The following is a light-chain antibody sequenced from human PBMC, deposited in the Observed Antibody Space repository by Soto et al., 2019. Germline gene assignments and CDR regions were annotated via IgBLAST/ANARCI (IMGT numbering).Light chain of an antibody. CDR3: QQYDSSPT. CDR1: QSVSSN. J-gene: IGKJ1*01. CDR2: SGS. Sequence: EIVMTQSPATLSVSPGERATLYCRASQSVSSNLAWYQQKPGQAPRLLIYSGSSRATGIPDRFSGSGSGTDFTLTISRLEPEDFAVYHCQQYDSSPTFGQGTKVDIK. V-gene: IGKV3-20*01.